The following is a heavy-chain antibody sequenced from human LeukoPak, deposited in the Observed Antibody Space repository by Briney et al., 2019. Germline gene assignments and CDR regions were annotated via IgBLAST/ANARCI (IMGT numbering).Heavy chain of an antibody. J-gene: IGHJ3*01. CDR3: LSGSFDAFDV. V-gene: IGHV3-66*01. CDR1: GFTVSSNY. D-gene: IGHD1-26*01. CDR2: IYSGGST. Sequence: PGGSLRLSCAASGFTVSSNYMSWVRQAPGKGLEWVSVIYSGGSTYCADSVKGRFTISRDNSKNTLYLQMNSLRAEDTAVYYCLSGSFDAFDVWGQGTMVTVSS.